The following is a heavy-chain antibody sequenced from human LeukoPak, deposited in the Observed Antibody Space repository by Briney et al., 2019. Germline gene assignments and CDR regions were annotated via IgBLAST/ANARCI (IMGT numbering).Heavy chain of an antibody. CDR3: ARDLNSSGDGGAFDI. V-gene: IGHV1-46*01. J-gene: IGHJ3*02. CDR1: GYTFTSYY. Sequence: ASVKVSCKASGYTFTSYYMHWVRQAPGQGLEWMGIINPSGGSTSYAQKFQGRVTMTRDTSTSTVYMELSSLRSEDTAVYYCARDLNSSGDGGAFDIWGQGTMVTVSS. CDR2: INPSGGST. D-gene: IGHD3-22*01.